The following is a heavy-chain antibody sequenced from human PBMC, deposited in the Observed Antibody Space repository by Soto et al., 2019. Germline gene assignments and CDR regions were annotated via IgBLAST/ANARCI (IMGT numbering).Heavy chain of an antibody. CDR2: ISWNSGSI. V-gene: IGHV3-9*01. CDR3: AKEEASAGDFDY. J-gene: IGHJ4*02. D-gene: IGHD6-13*01. Sequence: GGSLRLSCAASGFTFDDYGMHWVRQAPGKGLEWVSGISWNSGSIGYADSVKGRFTIPRDNAKNSLYLQMNSLRAEDTALYYCAKEEASAGDFDYWGQGTLVTVSS. CDR1: GFTFDDYG.